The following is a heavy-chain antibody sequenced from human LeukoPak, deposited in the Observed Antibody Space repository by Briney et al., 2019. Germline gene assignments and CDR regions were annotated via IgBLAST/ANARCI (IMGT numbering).Heavy chain of an antibody. Sequence: AGGSLRLSCAASGFTFSSYAMHWVRQAPGKGLEGVAVISYDGSNKYYADSVKGRFTISRDNSKNTLYLQMNSLRAEDTAVYYCARDRGDYVWGSYRYGAFDIWGQGTMVTVSS. CDR3: ARDRGDYVWGSYRYGAFDI. CDR2: ISYDGSNK. V-gene: IGHV3-30*04. CDR1: GFTFSSYA. D-gene: IGHD3-16*02. J-gene: IGHJ3*02.